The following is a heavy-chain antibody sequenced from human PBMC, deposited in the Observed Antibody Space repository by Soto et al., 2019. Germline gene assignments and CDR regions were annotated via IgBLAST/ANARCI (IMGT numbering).Heavy chain of an antibody. V-gene: IGHV4-30-2*01. CDR3: ARRATWGDILTGYYSVLAY. CDR1: VGSISSGCYS. CDR2: IYHSWST. J-gene: IGHJ4*02. D-gene: IGHD3-9*01. Sequence: SETLSLTCAVSVGSISSGCYSLSWIRQPPGKGLEWIGYIYHSWSTYYNPSLKSRVTISVDRSKNQFSLKLSSVTAADTAVYYCARRATWGDILTGYYSVLAYWGQGTIVTVSS.